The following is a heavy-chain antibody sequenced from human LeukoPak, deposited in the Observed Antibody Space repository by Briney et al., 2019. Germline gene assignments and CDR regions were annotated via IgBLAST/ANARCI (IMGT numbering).Heavy chain of an antibody. Sequence: GGSLRLSCAASGFTFSSYSMNWVRQAPGKGLEWVSYISSSSSTIYYADSVKGRFTISRDNAKNSLYLQMNSLRAEDTAVYYCARGSLAGDYDPSFFDYWGQGTLVTVSS. CDR2: ISSSSSTI. CDR3: ARGSLAGDYDPSFFDY. V-gene: IGHV3-48*04. J-gene: IGHJ4*02. D-gene: IGHD4-17*01. CDR1: GFTFSSYS.